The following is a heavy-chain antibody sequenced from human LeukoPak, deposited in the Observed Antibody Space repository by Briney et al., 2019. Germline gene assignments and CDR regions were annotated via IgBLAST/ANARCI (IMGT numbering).Heavy chain of an antibody. CDR2: IGIDSGNT. J-gene: IGHJ4*02. CDR3: ARDHNYAFDN. Sequence: GGSLRLSCTAYGFPFIEYSMNWVRQVPGKGLEWIAYIGIDSGNTNHADSVRGRFTISADKTKNSLYLQMNSLRVEDTAVYYCARDHNYAFDNWGQGTLVSVAS. D-gene: IGHD1-1*01. V-gene: IGHV3-48*01. CDR1: GFPFIEYS.